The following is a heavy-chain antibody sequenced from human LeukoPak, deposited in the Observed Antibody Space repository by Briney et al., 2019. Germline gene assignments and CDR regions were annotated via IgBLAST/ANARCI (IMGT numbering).Heavy chain of an antibody. V-gene: IGHV3-43*02. CDR3: AKESGKFDY. Sequence: PGGSLRPSCVVSGINFADYAMHWVRQPHGKGLEWVSLISADGGSTFSADSVKGRFSISRDNSKNSLYLQMNSLRSEDTAMYYCAKESGKFDYWGQGTLVAVSS. CDR2: ISADGGST. J-gene: IGHJ4*02. CDR1: GINFADYA.